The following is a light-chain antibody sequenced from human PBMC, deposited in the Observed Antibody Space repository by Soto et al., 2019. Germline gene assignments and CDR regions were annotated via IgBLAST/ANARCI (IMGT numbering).Light chain of an antibody. Sequence: QSALPQPRSVSGSPGQSVPISCTGTSSDVGGYDYVSWYQQHPGKAPKLMIFDVNKRPSGVPDRFSGSKSGNTASLTISGLQAEDEADYSCFSYAGSRVFGGGTKLTVL. CDR3: FSYAGSRV. J-gene: IGLJ2*01. V-gene: IGLV2-11*01. CDR1: SSDVGGYDY. CDR2: DVN.